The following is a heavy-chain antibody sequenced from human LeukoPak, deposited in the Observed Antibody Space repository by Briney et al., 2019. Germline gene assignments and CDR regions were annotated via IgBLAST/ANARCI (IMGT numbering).Heavy chain of an antibody. CDR3: ASFSIAAAGH. J-gene: IGHJ4*02. CDR2: IWFDGSNQ. D-gene: IGHD6-13*01. V-gene: IGHV3-33*03. Sequence: GGSLRLSCAASGLTFSTYAMHWVRQAPGKGLEWVAVIWFDGSNQYYADSVKGRFTISRDNPRNTAFLQMNSLRVEDTAVYYCASFSIAAAGHWGQGTLVTVSS. CDR1: GLTFSTYA.